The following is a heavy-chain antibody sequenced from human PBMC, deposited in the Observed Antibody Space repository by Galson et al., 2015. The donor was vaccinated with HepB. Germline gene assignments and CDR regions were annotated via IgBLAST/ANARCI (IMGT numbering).Heavy chain of an antibody. Sequence: CAISGDSVSSNSAAWNWIRQSPSRGLEWLGRTYYRSKWYNDYEVSVKSRITINPDTSKNQFSLQLNSVTPEGTAVYYCARDRIQLWLGDYYYYGMDVWGQGTTVTVSS. CDR1: GDSVSSNSAA. CDR3: ARDRIQLWLGDYYYYGMDV. J-gene: IGHJ6*02. CDR2: TYYRSKWYN. D-gene: IGHD5-18*01. V-gene: IGHV6-1*01.